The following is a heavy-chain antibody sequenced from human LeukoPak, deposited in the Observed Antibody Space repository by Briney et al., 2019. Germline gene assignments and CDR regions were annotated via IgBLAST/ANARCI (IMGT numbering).Heavy chain of an antibody. CDR3: AKDTSGSYKGLDY. D-gene: IGHD1-26*01. V-gene: IGHV3-30*18. Sequence: GGSLRLSCAASGFTFSSYGMHWVRQAPGKGLEWVAPISYGGSNKYYADSVKGRFTISRDNSKNTLYLQMNSLRAEDTAVYYCAKDTSGSYKGLDYWGQGTLVTVSS. CDR2: ISYGGSNK. J-gene: IGHJ4*02. CDR1: GFTFSSYG.